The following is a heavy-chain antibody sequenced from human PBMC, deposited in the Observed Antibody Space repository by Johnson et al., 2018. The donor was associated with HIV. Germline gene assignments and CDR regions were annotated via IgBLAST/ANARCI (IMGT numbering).Heavy chain of an antibody. V-gene: IGHV3-30*04. CDR3: ARELGYSSSNDAFDI. CDR1: GFTFSSYA. CDR2: ISYDGSNK. J-gene: IGHJ3*02. D-gene: IGHD6-13*01. Sequence: VQLVESGGGVVQPGRSLRLSCAASGFTFSSYAMHWVRQAPGKGLEWVAVISYDGSNKYYADSVKGRFTNTRANSKNTLYLQMNSLRAEDTAVYYCARELGYSSSNDAFDIWGQGTMVTVSS.